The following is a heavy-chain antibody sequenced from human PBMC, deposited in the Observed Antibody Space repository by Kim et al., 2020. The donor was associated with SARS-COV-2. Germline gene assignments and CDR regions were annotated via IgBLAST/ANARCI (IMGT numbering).Heavy chain of an antibody. J-gene: IGHJ4*02. V-gene: IGHV3-7*03. CDR2: EK. D-gene: IGHD4-17*01. CDR3: TRDGRALRDY. Sequence: EKYYGDYVKGRFTISRDNAKNSLYLQMDVLRAEDTALYYCTRDGRALRDYWGQGTLVTVSS.